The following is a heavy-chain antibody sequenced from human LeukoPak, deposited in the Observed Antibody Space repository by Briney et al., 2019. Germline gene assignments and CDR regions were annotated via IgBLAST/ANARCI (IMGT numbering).Heavy chain of an antibody. CDR3: ARDSNQRGFDI. Sequence: SETLSLTCTVSGGSISSYYWSWIRQPAGKGLEWIGRIYTSGSNYYNPSLKSRVTMSVETSKDQFSLKLSSVTAADTAVYYCARDSNQRGFDIWGQGTMVTVSS. V-gene: IGHV4-4*07. CDR2: IYTSGSN. J-gene: IGHJ3*02. CDR1: GGSISSYY. D-gene: IGHD4-11*01.